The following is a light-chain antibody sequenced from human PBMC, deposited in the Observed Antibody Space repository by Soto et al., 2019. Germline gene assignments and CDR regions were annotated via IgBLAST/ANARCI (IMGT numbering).Light chain of an antibody. CDR1: ESIDNW. V-gene: IGKV1-5*01. CDR2: AAS. J-gene: IGKJ1*01. Sequence: DIPMTQSPSTLSASVGDTVTITCRASESIDNWLAWYQQKPGKAPKLLIFAASTLVRGVPSRFSGRGSGTEFTLTISSLQADDYATFYCQQDHTDWTFGQGTQGEIK. CDR3: QQDHTDWT.